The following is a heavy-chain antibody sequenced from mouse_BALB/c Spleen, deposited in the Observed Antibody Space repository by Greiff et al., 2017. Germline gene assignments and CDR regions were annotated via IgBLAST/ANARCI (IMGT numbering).Heavy chain of an antibody. Sequence: VQLQQSGAELAKPGASVKMSCKASGYTFTSYWMHWVKQRPGQGLEWIGYINPSTGYTEYNQKFKDKATLTADKSSSTAYMQLSSLTSEDSAVYYCARYTTATWYFDVWGAGTAVTVSS. CDR2: INPSTGYT. CDR3: ARYTTATWYFDV. D-gene: IGHD1-2*01. J-gene: IGHJ1*01. CDR1: GYTFTSYW. V-gene: IGHV1-7*01.